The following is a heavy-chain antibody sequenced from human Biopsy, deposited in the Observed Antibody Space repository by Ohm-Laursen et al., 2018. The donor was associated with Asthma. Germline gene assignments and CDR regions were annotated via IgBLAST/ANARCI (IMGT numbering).Heavy chain of an antibody. Sequence: GSLRLSCAASGFAVSRDHMFWVRQAPGKGLEWVSVIYSGGTSHTADSVRGRFTISRDNAKRSLYLQMDSLRGDDTAVYYCSRDFTIGSGSPFHFWGQGTAVTVSS. J-gene: IGHJ6*02. CDR2: IYSGGTS. CDR1: GFAVSRDH. D-gene: IGHD3-10*01. V-gene: IGHV3-66*01. CDR3: SRDFTIGSGSPFHF.